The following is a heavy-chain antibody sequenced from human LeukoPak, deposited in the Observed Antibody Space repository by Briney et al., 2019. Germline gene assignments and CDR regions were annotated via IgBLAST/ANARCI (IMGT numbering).Heavy chain of an antibody. V-gene: IGHV1-3*01. J-gene: IGHJ4*02. Sequence: ASVKVSCKASGYTFTSYAMHWVRQAPGQRLEWMGWINAGNGNTKYSQKFHGRVTITRDTSASTAYMELSSLRSEDTAVYYCARDYDFWSGKKGDLFDYWGQGTLVTVSS. CDR1: GYTFTSYA. D-gene: IGHD3-3*01. CDR2: INAGNGNT. CDR3: ARDYDFWSGKKGDLFDY.